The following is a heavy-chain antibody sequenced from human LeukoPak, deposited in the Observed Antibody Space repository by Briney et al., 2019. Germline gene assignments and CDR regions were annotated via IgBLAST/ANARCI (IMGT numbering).Heavy chain of an antibody. D-gene: IGHD1-1*01. Sequence: PGGSLRLSCAASGFTFSTYRMNWVRQAPGKGLEWVAHINEDGSDKYHADSVKGGFTISRDNAKNSLYLQTNNLTAEDTALYYCARELNWDADSWVQGTLVTVSS. J-gene: IGHJ4*02. CDR3: ARELNWDADS. CDR2: INEDGSDK. V-gene: IGHV3-7*04. CDR1: GFTFSTYR.